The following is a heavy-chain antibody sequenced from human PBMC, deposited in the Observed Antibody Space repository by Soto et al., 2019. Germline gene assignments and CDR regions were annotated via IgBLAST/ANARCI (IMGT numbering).Heavy chain of an antibody. D-gene: IGHD5-12*01. CDR1: GGSISSGGYY. CDR2: IYYSGST. CDR3: ARGRRSREGYPAGWFDP. V-gene: IGHV4-31*03. Sequence: QVQLQESGPGLVKPSQTLSLTCTVSGGSISSGGYYWSWIRQHPGKGLEWIGYIYYSGSTYYNPSPKSRVTISVDPAKNQFSLKLSSVTAAATAVYYCARGRRSREGYPAGWFDPWGQGTLVTVSS. J-gene: IGHJ5*02.